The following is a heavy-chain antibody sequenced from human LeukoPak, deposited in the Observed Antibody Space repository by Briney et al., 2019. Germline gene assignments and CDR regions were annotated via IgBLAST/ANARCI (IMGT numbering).Heavy chain of an antibody. V-gene: IGHV4-38-2*02. CDR2: IYHSGST. Sequence: SETLSLTCTVSGYSISSGYYWGWIRQPPGKGLEWIGSIYHSGSTYYNPSLKSRVTISVDTSKNQFSLKLSSVTAADTAVYYCAKSGWGLSSLANFDYWGQGTLVTVSS. CDR3: AKSGWGLSSLANFDY. D-gene: IGHD6-19*01. J-gene: IGHJ4*02. CDR1: GYSISSGYY.